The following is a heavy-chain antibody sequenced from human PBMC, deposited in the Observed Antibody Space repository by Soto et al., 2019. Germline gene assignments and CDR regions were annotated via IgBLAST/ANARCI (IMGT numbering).Heavy chain of an antibody. D-gene: IGHD3-22*01. Sequence: PGESLKISCKGSGYRFAGYWITWVRQKPGKGLEWMGRIDPSDSQTYYSPSFRGHVTISVPTSITTVFLQWSSLRASDTAMYYCARQIYDSDTGPNFQYYFDSWGQGTPVTVS. J-gene: IGHJ4*02. CDR3: ARQIYDSDTGPNFQYYFDS. V-gene: IGHV5-10-1*01. CDR2: IDPSDSQT. CDR1: GYRFAGYW.